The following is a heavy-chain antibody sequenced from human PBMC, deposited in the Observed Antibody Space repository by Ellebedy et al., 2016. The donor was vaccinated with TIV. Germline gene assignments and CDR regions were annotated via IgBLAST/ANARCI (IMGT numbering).Heavy chain of an antibody. CDR3: VREDNTVVRGFNVRGNDF. D-gene: IGHD3-10*01. CDR1: GFTFSSNW. J-gene: IGHJ4*02. CDR2: IKHDGTEK. V-gene: IGHV3-7*01. Sequence: GGSLRLSXAASGFTFSSNWMSWVRQAPGKGLEWVANIKHDGTEKYYVDPVKGRFTISRDNAKNSLYLQMNSLRAEDTAVYYCVREDNTVVRGFNVRGNDFWGQGTLVTVSS.